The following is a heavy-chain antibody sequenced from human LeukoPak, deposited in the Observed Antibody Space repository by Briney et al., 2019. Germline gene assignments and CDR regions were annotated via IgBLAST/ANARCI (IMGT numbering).Heavy chain of an antibody. CDR3: ARDPGSGYEEHFDY. D-gene: IGHD5-12*01. J-gene: IGHJ4*02. CDR2: ISSSGSTM. CDR1: GFIFSDYY. V-gene: IGHV3-11*01. Sequence: PGGSLRLSCAASGFIFSDYYMSWIRQAPGKGLEWVSYISSSGSTMYYTDSVKGRFTISRDNAKGSLYLQMNSLRAEDTAVYYCARDPGSGYEEHFDYWGQGTLVTVSS.